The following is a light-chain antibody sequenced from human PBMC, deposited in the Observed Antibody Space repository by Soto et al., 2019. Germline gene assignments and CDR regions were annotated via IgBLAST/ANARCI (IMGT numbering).Light chain of an antibody. V-gene: IGLV2-8*01. J-gene: IGLJ2*01. CDR2: EVT. CDR1: SSDVGGYEY. CDR3: SSYAGSNNLV. Sequence: QAVLTQPPSASGSPGQSVTISCTGTSSDVGGYEYVSWYQHHPGRAPKLMIFEVTKRPSGVPDRFSGSKSGNTASLTVSGLQAEDEADYYCSSYAGSNNLVFGGGTKVTVL.